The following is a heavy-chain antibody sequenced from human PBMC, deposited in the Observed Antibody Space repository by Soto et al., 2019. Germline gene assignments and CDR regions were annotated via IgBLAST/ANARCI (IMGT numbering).Heavy chain of an antibody. CDR3: ARQPGSGRTFDY. D-gene: IGHD6-19*01. CDR1: GFTFSTYS. CDR2: ISSSSTI. Sequence: EVQLVESGGDLVQPGGSLRLSCAASGFTFSTYSMNWVRQAAGKGLEWVSSISSSSTIYYADSVKGRFTISRDNVHNSLYLQMHSLRAEDTAVSYSARQPGSGRTFDYWGQCPLVTVSS. J-gene: IGHJ4*02. V-gene: IGHV3-48*01.